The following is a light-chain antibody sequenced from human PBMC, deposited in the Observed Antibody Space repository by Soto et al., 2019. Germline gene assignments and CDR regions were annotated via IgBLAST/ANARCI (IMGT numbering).Light chain of an antibody. CDR2: GAS. Sequence: ETVMTQSPATLSVSPGERATLSCRASQSVSSNLAWYQQKPGQAPRLLIYGASTRATGIPARFSGRGSGTEFTLTISSLQSEDFAVYYCQQYNKWPSFGQGTKVDIK. CDR1: QSVSSN. J-gene: IGKJ1*01. CDR3: QQYNKWPS. V-gene: IGKV3-15*01.